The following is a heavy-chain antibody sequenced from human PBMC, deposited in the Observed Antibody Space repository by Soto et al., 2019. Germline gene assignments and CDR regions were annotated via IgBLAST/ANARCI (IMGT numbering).Heavy chain of an antibody. V-gene: IGHV4-30-4*08. CDR2: VHDRETA. CDR3: ARRKSLDV. D-gene: IGHD3-10*01. CDR1: GGSVSSHDYD. Sequence: QLQESGPGLLGPSQTLSLTCSLSGGSVSSHDYDWTWVRQRPGKGLEWIGFVHDRETAAYNPSLKSPVYIPVDTFKNKFSLSLSSVTAADSGVYYCARRKSLDVSGQVITVIVSS. J-gene: IGHJ6*02.